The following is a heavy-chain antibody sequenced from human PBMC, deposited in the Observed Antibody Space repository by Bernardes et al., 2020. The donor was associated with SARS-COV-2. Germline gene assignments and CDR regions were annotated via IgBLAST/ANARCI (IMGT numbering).Heavy chain of an antibody. V-gene: IGHV5-51*01. J-gene: IGHJ4*02. CDR2: IYPDDSET. D-gene: IGHD1-1*01. Sequence: GDSLKISCKASGYSFSSRWIALVLQMPGKVLEWIGIIYPDDSETRYGPSFQGHVTMSVDKSVSAAYLQWSSLKASDTAMYYCARLERAFTSPGYWGQGTLVTVSS. CDR3: ARLERAFTSPGY. CDR1: GYSFSSRW.